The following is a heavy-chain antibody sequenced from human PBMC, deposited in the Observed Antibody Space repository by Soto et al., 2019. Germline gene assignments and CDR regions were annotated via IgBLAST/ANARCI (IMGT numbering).Heavy chain of an antibody. D-gene: IGHD4-17*01. Sequence: QVQLQESGPGLVKPSQTLSLTCTVSGGSISGDSYYWSWIRQHPGKGLEWIGYIYYSGSTYYNPSLKSRVTISVDTSKNQFSLKLTSVTAADTAVYYCARAFDDSGAQFDYWGQGTLVTVSS. CDR1: GGSISGDSYY. CDR2: IYYSGST. J-gene: IGHJ4*02. V-gene: IGHV4-31*03. CDR3: ARAFDDSGAQFDY.